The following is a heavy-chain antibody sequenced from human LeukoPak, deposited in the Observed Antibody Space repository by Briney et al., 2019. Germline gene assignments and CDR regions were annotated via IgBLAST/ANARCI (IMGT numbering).Heavy chain of an antibody. Sequence: SETLSLTCSVSGGSMNSYFWSWIRQSAGKGLEWIGRIYHTGSTTYNPTFKTRVTMSVDLPNNRFSLKSTSVTAADRATYYCSKASDYGAGNSHFDPWGQGTLVTVSS. CDR2: IYHTGST. V-gene: IGHV4-4*07. D-gene: IGHD4/OR15-4a*01. CDR1: GGSMNSYF. CDR3: SKASDYGAGNSHFDP. J-gene: IGHJ5*02.